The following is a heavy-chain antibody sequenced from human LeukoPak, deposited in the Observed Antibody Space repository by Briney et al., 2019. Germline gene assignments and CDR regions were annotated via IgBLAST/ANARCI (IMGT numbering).Heavy chain of an antibody. CDR1: GGSISSGSYY. V-gene: IGHV4-61*02. D-gene: IGHD3-10*01. CDR3: ARMEITMVRGVVAFDI. CDR2: IYTSGST. Sequence: PSETLSLTCTVSGGSISSGSYYWSWIRQPAGKGLEWIGRIYTSGSTNYNPSLKSRVTISVDTSKDQFSLKLSSVTAADTAVYYCARMEITMVRGVVAFDIWGQGTMVTVSS. J-gene: IGHJ3*02.